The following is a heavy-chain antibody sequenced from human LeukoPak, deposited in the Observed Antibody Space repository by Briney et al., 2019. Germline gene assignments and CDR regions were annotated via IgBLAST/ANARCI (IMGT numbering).Heavy chain of an antibody. CDR1: GYTFTSYD. CDR2: MNPNSGNT. Sequence: ASVKVSCKASGYTFTSYDISWVRQATGQGLKWMGWMNPNSGNTGYAQKFQGRVTMTRNTSISTAYMELSSLRSEDTAVYYCARVRKPGDYGSGSYYIWGQGTLVTVSS. J-gene: IGHJ4*02. D-gene: IGHD3-10*01. CDR3: ARVRKPGDYGSGSYYI. V-gene: IGHV1-8*01.